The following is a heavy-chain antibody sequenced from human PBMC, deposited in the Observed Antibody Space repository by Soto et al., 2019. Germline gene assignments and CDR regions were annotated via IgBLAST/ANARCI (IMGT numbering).Heavy chain of an antibody. D-gene: IGHD6-19*01. CDR1: GYTFTGYY. J-gene: IGHJ4*02. Sequence: QVQLVQSGAEVKKPGASVEVSCKASGYTFTGYYIHWVRQAPGQGLEWMALINPNSGDTNYGQKFQGRVTLTRDTSINTVYMEVTSLRFDDTAVYYCAVAGLPFEYWGQGTLVTVFS. CDR2: INPNSGDT. CDR3: AVAGLPFEY. V-gene: IGHV1-2*02.